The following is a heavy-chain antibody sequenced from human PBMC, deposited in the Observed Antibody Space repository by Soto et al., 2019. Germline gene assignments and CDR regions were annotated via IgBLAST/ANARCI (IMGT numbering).Heavy chain of an antibody. V-gene: IGHV1-2*04. CDR1: GYTFTGSY. D-gene: IGHD5-12*01. CDR3: VRSWMGTINFDY. CDR2: INPNSGGT. Sequence: ASVKVSCKASGYTFTGSYMHWVRQAPGQGLEWMGWINPNSGGTNYAQKFQGWVTMTRDTSISTVYMELGRLKSDDTAVYFCVRSWMGTINFDYWGQGTLVTVSS. J-gene: IGHJ4*02.